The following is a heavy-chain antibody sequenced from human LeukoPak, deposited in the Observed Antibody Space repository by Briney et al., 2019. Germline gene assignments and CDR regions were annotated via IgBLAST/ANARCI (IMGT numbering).Heavy chain of an antibody. CDR2: IHYSGST. D-gene: IGHD4-17*01. Sequence: SETLSLTCTVSGGSIFTGDYYWSWIRQPPGKDLEWIGYIHYSGSTNHNPSLKSRFTISVDTSKTQFSLKLSSVTAEDTAVYYCASGDYGDFSRFDFWGQGTLVTVSS. V-gene: IGHV4-61*08. CDR1: GGSIFTGDYY. CDR3: ASGDYGDFSRFDF. J-gene: IGHJ4*02.